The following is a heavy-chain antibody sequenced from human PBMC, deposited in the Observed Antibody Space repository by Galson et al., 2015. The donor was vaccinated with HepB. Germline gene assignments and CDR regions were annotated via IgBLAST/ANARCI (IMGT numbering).Heavy chain of an antibody. D-gene: IGHD1-26*01. J-gene: IGHJ5*02. CDR3: ARCLGATIYQIWFDP. CDR2: ISAYNGNT. Sequence: SVKVSCKVSGYTLTELSMHWVRQAPGKGLEWMGWISAYNGNTNYAQKLQGRVTMTTDTSTSTAYMELRSLRSDDTAVYYCARCLGATIYQIWFDPWGQGTLVTVSS. CDR1: GYTLTELS. V-gene: IGHV1-18*01.